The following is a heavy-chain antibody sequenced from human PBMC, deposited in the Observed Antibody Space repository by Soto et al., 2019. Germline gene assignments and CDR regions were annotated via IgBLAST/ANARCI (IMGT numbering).Heavy chain of an antibody. CDR2: IIPIFSTT. V-gene: IGHV1-69*12. D-gene: IGHD6-13*01. J-gene: IGHJ3*02. CDR3: AREVAADGTFREDVFDI. CDR1: GGSFSNHA. Sequence: QVHLVQSGAEVKKPGSSVKVSCKASGGSFSNHAINWVRQAPGQGLEWMGRIIPIFSTTNYAQKFQGRVTFTADESTVTAYMELSSLKHVDTAKYYCAREVAADGTFREDVFDIWGQGTMVTVSS.